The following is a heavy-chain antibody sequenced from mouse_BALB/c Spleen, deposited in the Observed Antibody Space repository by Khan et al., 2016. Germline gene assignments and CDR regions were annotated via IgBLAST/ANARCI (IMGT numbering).Heavy chain of an antibody. V-gene: IGHV3-2*02. D-gene: IGHD2-12*01. CDR3: STTAPMDY. J-gene: IGHJ4*01. Sequence: VQLKESGPGLVKPSQSLSLTCTVTAHSITSDYAWNWIRQFPGNKLEWMGYITYSGSTSYNPSLKSRISITRDTSKNQFFLQLDSVTTEDTATYYCSTTAPMDYWGQGPSVTVSS. CDR2: ITYSGST. CDR1: AHSITSDYA.